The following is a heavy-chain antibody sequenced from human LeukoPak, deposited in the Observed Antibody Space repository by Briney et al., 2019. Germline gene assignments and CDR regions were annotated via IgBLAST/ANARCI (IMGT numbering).Heavy chain of an antibody. J-gene: IGHJ4*02. CDR2: IYTSGST. Sequence: SETLSLTCTVSGGSISSYYWSWIRQPAGKGLEWIGRIYTSGSTNYNPSLKSRVTMSVDTSKNQFSLKLSSVTAADTAVYYCARSPSYDFWSGVRDFDYWGQGTLVTVSS. CDR1: GGSISSYY. CDR3: ARSPSYDFWSGVRDFDY. D-gene: IGHD3/OR15-3a*01. V-gene: IGHV4-4*07.